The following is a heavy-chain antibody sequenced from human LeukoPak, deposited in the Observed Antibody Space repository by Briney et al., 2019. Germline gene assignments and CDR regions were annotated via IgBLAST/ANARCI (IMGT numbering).Heavy chain of an antibody. CDR3: AKEMIVVAYDDGAFDI. Sequence: PGGSLRLSCAASGFTFDDYAMHWVRQAPGKGLEWVSGISWNSGSIGYADSVKGRFTISIDNAKNSLYLQMNSLRAEDTGLYYCAKEMIVVAYDDGAFDIWGEGTMVTVSS. CDR1: GFTFDDYA. D-gene: IGHD3-22*01. V-gene: IGHV3-9*01. CDR2: ISWNSGSI. J-gene: IGHJ3*02.